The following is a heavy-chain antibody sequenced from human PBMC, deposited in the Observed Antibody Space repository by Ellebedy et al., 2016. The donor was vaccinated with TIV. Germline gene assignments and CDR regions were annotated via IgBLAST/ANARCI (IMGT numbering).Heavy chain of an antibody. Sequence: MPSETLSLTCTVSGCSISSYYWSWIRQPPGTGLELIGYISYSGSTNYNPSLKSRVTISVDTSKNQFSLKLSSVTAADPAVYYCAQSPGWFGDKGYYYHGMDVWGQGTTVTVSS. J-gene: IGHJ6*02. V-gene: IGHV4-59*12. CDR1: GCSISSYY. CDR3: AQSPGWFGDKGYYYHGMDV. D-gene: IGHD3-10*01. CDR2: ISYSGST.